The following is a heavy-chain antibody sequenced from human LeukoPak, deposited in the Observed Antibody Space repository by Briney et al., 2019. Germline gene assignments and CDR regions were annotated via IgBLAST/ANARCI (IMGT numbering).Heavy chain of an antibody. CDR1: GFTFSSYA. CDR3: ARDPKFVVLRYFEFPDY. CDR2: ISYDGSNK. J-gene: IGHJ4*02. V-gene: IGHV3-30*04. D-gene: IGHD3-9*01. Sequence: PGRSPRLSCAASGFTFSSYAMHWVRQAPGKGLEWVAVISYDGSNKYYADSVKGRFTISRDNSKNTLYLQMNSLRAEDTAVYYCARDPKFVVLRYFEFPDYWGQGTLVTVSS.